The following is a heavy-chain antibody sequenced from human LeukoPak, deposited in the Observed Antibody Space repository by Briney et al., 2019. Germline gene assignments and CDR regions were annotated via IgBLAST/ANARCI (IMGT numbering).Heavy chain of an antibody. J-gene: IGHJ5*02. V-gene: IGHV4-31*03. CDR3: ARGVVPAANWFDP. D-gene: IGHD2-2*01. Sequence: SETLSLTCTVSGGSISSGGYYWSWICQHPGKGLEWIGYIYYSGSTYYNPSLKSRVTISVDTSKNQFSLKLSSVTAADTAVYYCARGVVPAANWFDPWGQGTLVTVSS. CDR2: IYYSGST. CDR1: GGSISSGGYY.